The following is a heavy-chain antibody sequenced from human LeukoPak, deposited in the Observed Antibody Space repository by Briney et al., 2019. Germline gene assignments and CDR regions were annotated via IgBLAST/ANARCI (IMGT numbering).Heavy chain of an antibody. CDR1: GFTFSDYY. Sequence: GGSLRLSCAASGFTFSDYYMSWIRQAPGKGLEWVSYISSSGSTIYYADSVKGRFTISRDNAKNSLYLQMNSLRAEDTAVYYCASLSSSGWHSPFDYWGQGTLVTVSS. V-gene: IGHV3-11*01. D-gene: IGHD6-19*01. CDR2: ISSSGSTI. J-gene: IGHJ4*02. CDR3: ASLSSSGWHSPFDY.